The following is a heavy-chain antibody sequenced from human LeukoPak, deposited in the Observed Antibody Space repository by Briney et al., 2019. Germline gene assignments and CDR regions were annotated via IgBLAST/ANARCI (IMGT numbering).Heavy chain of an antibody. Sequence: SETLSLTCTVSGGSISSYYWSWIRQPPGKGLEWIGYIYYSGSTNYNPSLKSRVTISVDTSKNQFSLKLSSVTAADTAVYYCAREFCSSTSCYSGDDAFDIWGQGTMVTVSS. J-gene: IGHJ3*02. V-gene: IGHV4-59*01. CDR2: IYYSGST. CDR1: GGSISSYY. CDR3: AREFCSSTSCYSGDDAFDI. D-gene: IGHD2-2*02.